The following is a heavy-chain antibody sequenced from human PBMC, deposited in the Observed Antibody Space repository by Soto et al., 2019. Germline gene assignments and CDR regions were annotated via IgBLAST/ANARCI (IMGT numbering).Heavy chain of an antibody. CDR1: GGSISSGGYS. CDR2: IYHSGST. V-gene: IGHV4-30-2*01. D-gene: IGHD5-18*01. Sequence: PSETLSLTCAVSGGSISSGGYSWSWIRQPPGKGLEWIGYIYHSGSTYYNPSLKSRVTILVDRSKNQFSLKLSSVTAADTAVYYCARLVDTAMGFDYWGQGTLVTVSS. J-gene: IGHJ4*02. CDR3: ARLVDTAMGFDY.